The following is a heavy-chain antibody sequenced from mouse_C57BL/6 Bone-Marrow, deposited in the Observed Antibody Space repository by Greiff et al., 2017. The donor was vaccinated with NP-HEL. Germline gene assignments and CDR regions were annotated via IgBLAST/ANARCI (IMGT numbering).Heavy chain of an antibody. CDR2: IYPRSGNT. V-gene: IGHV1-81*01. CDR3: ARRACYYDYPWFAY. Sequence: QVQLKQSGAELARPGASVKLSCKASGYTFTSYGISWVKQRTGQGLEWIGEIYPRSGNTYYNEKFKGKATLTADKSSSTAYMELRSLTSEDSAVFFCARRACYYDYPWFAYWGRGTRVTVTA. CDR1: GYTFTSYG. D-gene: IGHD2-4*01. J-gene: IGHJ3*01.